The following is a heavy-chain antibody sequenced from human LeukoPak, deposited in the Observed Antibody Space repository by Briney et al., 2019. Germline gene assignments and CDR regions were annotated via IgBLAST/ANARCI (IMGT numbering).Heavy chain of an antibody. V-gene: IGHV1-3*01. CDR3: ARERKSSYYDYVWGSFPLGY. D-gene: IGHD3-16*01. Sequence: ASVKVSCKASGYTFTRYAMHWVRQAPGQRLEWMGWINAGNGNTKYSQKFQGRVTITRDTSASTAYMELSSLRSEDTAVYYCARERKSSYYDYVWGSFPLGYWGQGTLVTVSS. J-gene: IGHJ4*02. CDR1: GYTFTRYA. CDR2: INAGNGNT.